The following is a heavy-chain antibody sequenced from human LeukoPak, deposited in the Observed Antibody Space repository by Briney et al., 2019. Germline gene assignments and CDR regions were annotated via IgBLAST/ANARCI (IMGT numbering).Heavy chain of an antibody. Sequence: SETLSLTCTVSGGSISDYYWSWVRQPPGKGLEWIGYIYYSGSTNYNPSLKSRVTISVDTSKNQFSLKLSSVTAADTAVYYCASPGTTQDAFDIWGQGAMVTVSS. D-gene: IGHD1-1*01. CDR1: GGSISDYY. CDR2: IYYSGST. J-gene: IGHJ3*02. CDR3: ASPGTTQDAFDI. V-gene: IGHV4-59*01.